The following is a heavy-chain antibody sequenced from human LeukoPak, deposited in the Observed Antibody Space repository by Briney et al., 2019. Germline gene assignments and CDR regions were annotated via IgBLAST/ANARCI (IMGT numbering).Heavy chain of an antibody. V-gene: IGHV3-11*01. CDR1: GFTFSDYY. D-gene: IGHD3-10*01. CDR3: AASYGSGSYYNVFYYYYMDV. Sequence: GGSLRLSCAASGFTFSDYYMSWIRQAPGKGLEWVSYISSSGSTIYYADSVKGRSTISRDNAKNSLYLQMNSLRAEDTAVYYCAASYGSGSYYNVFYYYYMDVWGKGTTVTISS. CDR2: ISSSGSTI. J-gene: IGHJ6*03.